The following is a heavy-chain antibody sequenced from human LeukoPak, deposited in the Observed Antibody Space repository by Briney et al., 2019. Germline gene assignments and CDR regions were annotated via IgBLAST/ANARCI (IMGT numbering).Heavy chain of an antibody. J-gene: IGHJ4*02. CDR3: ARHYSSSWYGPFDY. CDR2: IYSGGST. Sequence: GGSLRLSCAASGFTVSSNYMSWVRQAPGKGLEWVSVIYSGGSTYYADSVKGRFTISRDNSKNTLYLQMNSLRAEDTAVYYCARHYSSSWYGPFDYWGQGTLVTVSS. D-gene: IGHD6-13*01. V-gene: IGHV3-53*01. CDR1: GFTVSSNY.